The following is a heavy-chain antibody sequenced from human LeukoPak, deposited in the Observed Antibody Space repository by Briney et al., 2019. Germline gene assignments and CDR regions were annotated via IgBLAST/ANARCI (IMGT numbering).Heavy chain of an antibody. CDR3: AKGGPVGTMYNWFDP. CDR1: GFIFSSYA. CDR2: IWYDGSNK. J-gene: IGHJ5*02. V-gene: IGHV3-30*02. Sequence: QPGGSLRLSCAASGFIFSSYAMHWVRQAPGKGLEWVAVIWYDGSNKYYADSVKGRFTISRDNSKNTLYLQMNSLRTEDTAVYYCAKGGPVGTMYNWFDPWGQGTLVTVSS. D-gene: IGHD1-1*01.